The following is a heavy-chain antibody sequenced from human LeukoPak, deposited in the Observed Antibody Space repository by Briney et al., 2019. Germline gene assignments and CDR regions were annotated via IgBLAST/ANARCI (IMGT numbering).Heavy chain of an antibody. Sequence: SETLSLTCTVSGGSSSSYYWSWIRQPPGKGLEWIGYIYYRGGTNYNPSLESRVTISGDTSKNEFSLKLTSVTAADTAVYYCARGRLIVAPGVYYFEYWGQGTLVTVSS. CDR2: IYYRGGT. D-gene: IGHD5-12*01. CDR3: ARGRLIVAPGVYYFEY. V-gene: IGHV4-59*08. J-gene: IGHJ4*02. CDR1: GGSSSSYY.